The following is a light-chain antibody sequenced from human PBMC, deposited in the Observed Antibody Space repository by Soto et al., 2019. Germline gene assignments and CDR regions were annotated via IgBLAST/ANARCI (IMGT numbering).Light chain of an antibody. CDR3: CSYAGSYPHVV. Sequence: QSALTQPRSLSGSPGQSVTISCTGTSSDVGGYNYVSWYQQHPGKAPKLMIYDVSKRPSGVPDRFSGSKSGNTASLTISGLQAEDEADYYCCSYAGSYPHVVFGGGTKLTVL. J-gene: IGLJ2*01. CDR2: DVS. V-gene: IGLV2-11*01. CDR1: SSDVGGYNY.